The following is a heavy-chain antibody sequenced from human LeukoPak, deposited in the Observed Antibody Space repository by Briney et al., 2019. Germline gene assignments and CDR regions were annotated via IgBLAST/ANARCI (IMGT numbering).Heavy chain of an antibody. J-gene: IGHJ4*02. D-gene: IGHD1-26*01. CDR2: ISYDGSNK. CDR1: GFTFSSYG. V-gene: IGHV3-30*18. Sequence: PGRSLRLSRAASGFTFSSYGMHWVRQAPGKGLEWVAVISYDGSNKYYADSVKGRFTISRDNSKNTLYLQMNGLRAEDTALYYCAKDLARQPYSGSYYADYWGQGTLVTVSS. CDR3: AKDLARQPYSGSYYADY.